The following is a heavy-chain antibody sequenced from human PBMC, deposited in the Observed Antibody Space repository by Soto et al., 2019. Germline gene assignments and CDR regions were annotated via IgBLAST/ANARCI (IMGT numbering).Heavy chain of an antibody. CDR1: GFTVSSKY. V-gene: IGHV3-66*01. CDR3: ARDDVLCDGGRCYGIPLDG. Sequence: EVQLVESGGGLVQPGGSLRLSCAASGFTVSSKYMTWVRQAPGQGLEWVSLIQSGGTTYFADSVKGRFTISRDTSENTLHLQMDSLRVEETSVYYGARDDVLCDGGRCYGIPLDGWGKGTTVTVSS. CDR2: IQSGGTT. J-gene: IGHJ6*04. D-gene: IGHD2-15*01.